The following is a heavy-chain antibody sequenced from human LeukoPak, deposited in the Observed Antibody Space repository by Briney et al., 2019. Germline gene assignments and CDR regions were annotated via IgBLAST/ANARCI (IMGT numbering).Heavy chain of an antibody. CDR2: ISGSGCST. D-gene: IGHD3-10*01. Sequence: GGSLRLSCAPSGFTLSSYAMSWVRQAPGTGLEGVSAISGSGCSTYYADSVKGRFTISRDNSKNTLYLQMNSLRAEDTAVYYCAKGGRSGSLMFDYWGQGTLVTVSS. V-gene: IGHV3-23*01. J-gene: IGHJ4*02. CDR3: AKGGRSGSLMFDY. CDR1: GFTLSSYA.